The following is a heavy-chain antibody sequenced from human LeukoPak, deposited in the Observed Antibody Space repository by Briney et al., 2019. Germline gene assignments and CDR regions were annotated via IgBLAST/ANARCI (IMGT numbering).Heavy chain of an antibody. V-gene: IGHV1-46*01. CDR3: ARDTSNYNSWWLDP. D-gene: IGHD3-10*01. J-gene: IGHJ5*02. CDR1: GYTFTSYD. Sequence: ASVKVSCKASGYTFTSYDINWVRQAPGQGPEWMGVINPRGDSTNYAQKFQGRVTMTRDTSTSTVYMELSSLRSEDTAVHYCARDTSNYNSWWLDPWGQGTLVTVSS. CDR2: INPRGDST.